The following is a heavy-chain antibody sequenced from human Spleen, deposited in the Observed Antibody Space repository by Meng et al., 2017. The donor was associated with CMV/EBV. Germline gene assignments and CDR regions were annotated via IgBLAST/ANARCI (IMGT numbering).Heavy chain of an antibody. CDR2: IYQSGGT. J-gene: IGHJ4*02. Sequence: QVQLRESGPGLVSPSQTLSLTCTVSGASINTDYYWSWIRQHPGKGLEWIGYIYQSGGTYYSPSLKSRLTISIDKSKSQFSLRLSSVTAADSAVYYCARGPSDYYFDYWGQGILVTVSS. CDR1: GASINTDYY. CDR3: ARGPSDYYFDY. D-gene: IGHD2-21*01. V-gene: IGHV4-31*03.